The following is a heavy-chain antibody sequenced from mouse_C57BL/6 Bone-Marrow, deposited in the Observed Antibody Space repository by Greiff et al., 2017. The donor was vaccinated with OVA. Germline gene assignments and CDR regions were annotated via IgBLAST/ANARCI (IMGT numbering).Heavy chain of an antibody. V-gene: IGHV14-4*01. D-gene: IGHD2-3*01. Sequence: EVQLQQSGAELVRPGASVKLSCTASGFNIKDDYMHWVKQRPEQGLEWIGWIDPENGDTEYASKFQGKATITADTSSNTAYLQLSSLTSEDTAGYYCTTDGYYVGPAWCAYWGQGTLVTVSA. CDR3: TTDGYYVGPAWCAY. CDR1: GFNIKDDY. CDR2: IDPENGDT. J-gene: IGHJ3*01.